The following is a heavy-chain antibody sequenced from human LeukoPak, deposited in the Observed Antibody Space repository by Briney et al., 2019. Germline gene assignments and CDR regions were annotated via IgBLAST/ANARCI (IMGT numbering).Heavy chain of an antibody. V-gene: IGHV3-74*01. D-gene: IGHD4-17*01. CDR1: GFTFSSSW. Sequence: GGSLRLSCAASGFTFSSSWMHWVRQVPGKGLVWVSRISSNGITTNYADSVKGRFTISRDNAKNTVYLQMNSLRAEDTAVYYCAKDYYGDYLGAFDISGQGTMVTVSS. CDR2: ISSNGITT. CDR3: AKDYYGDYLGAFDI. J-gene: IGHJ3*02.